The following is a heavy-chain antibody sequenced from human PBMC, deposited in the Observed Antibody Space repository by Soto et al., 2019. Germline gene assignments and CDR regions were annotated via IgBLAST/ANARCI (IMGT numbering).Heavy chain of an antibody. CDR2: INPNSGGT. Sequence: QVQLVQSGAEVKKPGASVKVSCKASGYTFTGYYMHWVRQAPGQGLEWMGWINPNSGGTNYAQKFQGRVTMTRDTSISTAYMELSRLRSDDTAVYYCARERGGGYCSGGSCYEFDPWGQGTLVTVSS. V-gene: IGHV1-2*02. CDR1: GYTFTGYY. CDR3: ARERGGGYCSGGSCYEFDP. D-gene: IGHD2-15*01. J-gene: IGHJ5*02.